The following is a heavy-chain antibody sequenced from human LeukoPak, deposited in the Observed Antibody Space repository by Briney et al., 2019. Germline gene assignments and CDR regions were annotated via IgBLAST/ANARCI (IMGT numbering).Heavy chain of an antibody. CDR3: ARSYCSSTSCYHNWFDP. J-gene: IGHJ5*02. CDR2: ISYDGSNK. V-gene: IGHV3-30-3*01. CDR1: GFTFSSYA. D-gene: IGHD2-2*01. Sequence: RGSLRLSCAASGFTFSSYAMHWVRQAPGKGLGWVAVISYDGSNKYYADSVKGRFTISRDNSNNTLYLQMNSLRAEDTAVYYCARSYCSSTSCYHNWFDPWGQGTLVTVSS.